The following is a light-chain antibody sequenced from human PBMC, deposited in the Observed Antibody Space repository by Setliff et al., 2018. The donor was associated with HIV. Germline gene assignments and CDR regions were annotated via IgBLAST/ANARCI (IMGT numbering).Light chain of an antibody. V-gene: IGLV2-11*01. Sequence: QSALTQPRSVSGSPGQSVTLSCTGSSSDVGAYNYVSWYQQYPGKAPKLIIYGVSKRPSGVPDRFSGSKSGDTASLTISGLQSEDEADYYCCSYAGTYTYIFGSGTKVTVL. J-gene: IGLJ1*01. CDR3: CSYAGTYTYI. CDR1: SSDVGAYNY. CDR2: GVS.